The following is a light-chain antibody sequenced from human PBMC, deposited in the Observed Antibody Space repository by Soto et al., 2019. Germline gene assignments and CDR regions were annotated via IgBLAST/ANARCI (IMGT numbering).Light chain of an antibody. Sequence: DIQMTQSPSTLSASVADRVTITCRASQTISSWLAWYQQKPGKAPKLLIYKASTLESGVPSRFSISGSGTAFTLTVTSLQPEAFATYDYEPYSYYATFGHGTKVEIK. CDR1: QTISSW. V-gene: IGKV1-5*03. CDR2: KAS. J-gene: IGKJ1*01. CDR3: EPYSYYAT.